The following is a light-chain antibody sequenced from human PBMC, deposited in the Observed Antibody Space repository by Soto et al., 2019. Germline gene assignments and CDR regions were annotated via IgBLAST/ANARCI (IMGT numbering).Light chain of an antibody. CDR1: QSISSW. CDR3: QYYNNYCWT. CDR2: KTS. V-gene: IGKV1-5*03. J-gene: IGKJ1*01. Sequence: DIQLTQSPSTLSASVGARVTITCRASQSISSWLAWYQQNPGKAPKFLIYKTSNLESGIPSRFSGSRSGTESALTISRLEADDFAPYSWQYYNNYCWTFGKGTKVEIK.